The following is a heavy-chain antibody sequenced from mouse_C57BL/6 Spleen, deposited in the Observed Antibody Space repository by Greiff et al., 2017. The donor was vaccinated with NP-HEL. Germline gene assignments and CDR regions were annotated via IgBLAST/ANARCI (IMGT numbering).Heavy chain of an antibody. CDR3: AREGLWLQYYYFDY. CDR2: IYPRDGST. D-gene: IGHD2-2*01. J-gene: IGHJ2*01. CDR1: GYTFTDHT. Sequence: VQLQESDAELVKPGASVKISCKASGYTFTDHTIHWMKQRPEQGLEWIGYIYPRDGSTKYNEKFKGKATLTADKSSSTAYMQLNSLTSEDSAVYFCAREGLWLQYYYFDYWGQGTTLTVSS. V-gene: IGHV1-78*01.